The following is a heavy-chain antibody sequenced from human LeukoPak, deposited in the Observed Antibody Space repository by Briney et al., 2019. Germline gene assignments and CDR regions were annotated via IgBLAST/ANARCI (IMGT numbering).Heavy chain of an antibody. V-gene: IGHV1-24*01. D-gene: IGHD3-10*01. CDR2: FDPEDGET. J-gene: IGHJ5*02. Sequence: ASVKVSCKVSGYTLTELSMRWVRQAPGKGLEWMGGFDPEDGETIYAQKFQGRVTMTEDTSTDTAYMELSSLRSEDTAVYYCATEANYYGSGSPGNWFDPWGQGTLVTVSS. CDR3: ATEANYYGSGSPGNWFDP. CDR1: GYTLTELS.